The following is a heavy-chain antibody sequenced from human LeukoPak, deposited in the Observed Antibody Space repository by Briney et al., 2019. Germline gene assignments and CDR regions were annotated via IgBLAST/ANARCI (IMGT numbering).Heavy chain of an antibody. V-gene: IGHV3-30*07. D-gene: IGHD1-26*01. CDR1: GFTFSDYP. Sequence: GGSLRLSCAASGFTFSDYPIHWVRQAPGKGLEWVTLISYDGSKEYYADSVKGRFTISRDKAKNTLYLQMNSLRAEDTAVYYCATQASVGYWGQGTLVTVSS. CDR2: ISYDGSKE. J-gene: IGHJ4*02. CDR3: ATQASVGY.